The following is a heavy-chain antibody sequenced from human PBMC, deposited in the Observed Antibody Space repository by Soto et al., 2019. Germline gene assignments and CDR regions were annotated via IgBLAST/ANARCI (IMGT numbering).Heavy chain of an antibody. CDR1: GECSTRYY. Sequence: SETLSVTCSVGGECSTRYYWSWIRQPPGKGLEWIGYIYYIGSTNYNPSLKSRVTISVDTSKNQFSLKLSSVTAADTAVYYCARHHDSWRPGTLVTVSS. J-gene: IGHJ4*02. CDR3: ARHHDS. CDR2: IYYIGST. V-gene: IGHV4-59*08.